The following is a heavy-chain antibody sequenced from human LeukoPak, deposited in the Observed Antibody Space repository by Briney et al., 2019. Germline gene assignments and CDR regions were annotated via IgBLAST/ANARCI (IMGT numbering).Heavy chain of an antibody. J-gene: IGHJ4*02. CDR1: GFTFSSCA. CDR2: ISGGGETT. D-gene: IGHD2-15*01. V-gene: IGHV3-23*01. Sequence: PGGSLRLSCAASGFTFSSCAMSWVRQAPGKGLEWVSGISGGGETTFYADSVKGRFTISRDNSKNTLYLQMSSLRAEDTAVYYRAKKIIGYCSSGRCHFDYWGQGTLVTASS. CDR3: AKKIIGYCSSGRCHFDY.